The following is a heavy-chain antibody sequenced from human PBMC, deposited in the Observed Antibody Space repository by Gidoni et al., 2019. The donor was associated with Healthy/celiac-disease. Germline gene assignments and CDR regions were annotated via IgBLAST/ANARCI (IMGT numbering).Heavy chain of an antibody. CDR1: GFSLSNARMG. V-gene: IGHV2-26*01. CDR3: ASGTDGYNPRSTGMDV. J-gene: IGHJ6*02. D-gene: IGHD5-12*01. Sequence: QVTLKESGPVLVKPTETLTLTCTVSGFSLSNARMGVSWIRQPPGKALEWLAHIFSNDEKSYSTSLKSRLTISKDTSKSQVVLTMTNMDPVDTATYYCASGTDGYNPRSTGMDVWGQGTTVTVSS. CDR2: IFSNDEK.